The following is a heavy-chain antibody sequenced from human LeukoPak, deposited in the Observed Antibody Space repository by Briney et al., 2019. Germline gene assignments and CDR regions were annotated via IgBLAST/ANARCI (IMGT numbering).Heavy chain of an antibody. V-gene: IGHV4-59*01. Sequence: SETLSLTCTVSGGSISSYYWSWIRQPPGKGLDWIGYIYYSGSTNYNPSLKSRVTISVDTSKNQFSLKLSSVTAADTAVYYCARAPIDYDFWSGYLDIRGQGTMVTVSS. CDR2: IYYSGST. CDR3: ARAPIDYDFWSGYLDI. CDR1: GGSISSYY. J-gene: IGHJ3*02. D-gene: IGHD3-3*01.